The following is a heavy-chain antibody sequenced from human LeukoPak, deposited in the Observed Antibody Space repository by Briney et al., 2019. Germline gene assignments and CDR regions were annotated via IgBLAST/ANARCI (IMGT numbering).Heavy chain of an antibody. CDR3: ARDWGLTYYYFYYYMDV. D-gene: IGHD3-10*01. Sequence: GGSLRLSCAASGFTFSSYWMSWVRQAPGKGLEWVANIKQDGSEKYYVDSVKGRFTISRDNAKNSLYLQMNSLRGEDAAVYYCARDWGLTYYYFYYYMDVWGKGTTVTVSS. CDR1: GFTFSSYW. J-gene: IGHJ6*03. V-gene: IGHV3-7*01. CDR2: IKQDGSEK.